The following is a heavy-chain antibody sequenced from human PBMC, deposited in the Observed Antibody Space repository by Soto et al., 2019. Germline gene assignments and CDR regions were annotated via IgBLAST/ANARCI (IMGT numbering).Heavy chain of an antibody. CDR3: VRDGTKTLRDWFDP. CDR2: IYATGTT. Sequence: SETLSLTCTVSGASISGFYWSWIRKSAGKGLEGIGRIYATGTTDYNPSLKSRVMMSVDTSKKQFSLKLRSVTAADTAVYYCVRDGTKTLRDWFDPWGQGISVTVSS. J-gene: IGHJ5*02. V-gene: IGHV4-4*07. D-gene: IGHD1-1*01. CDR1: GASISGFY.